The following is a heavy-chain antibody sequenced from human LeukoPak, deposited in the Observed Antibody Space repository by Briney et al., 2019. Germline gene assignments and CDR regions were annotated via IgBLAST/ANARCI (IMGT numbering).Heavy chain of an antibody. CDR3: AKRDYYGSGSYYNWYFDL. CDR1: GFTFSSYA. CDR2: ISGSGGST. J-gene: IGHJ2*01. Sequence: GGSLRLSCAVSGFTFSSYAMSWVRQAPGKGLEWVSAISGSGGSTYYADSVKGRFTISRDNSKNTLYLQMNSLRAEDTAVYYCAKRDYYGSGSYYNWYFDLWGRGTLVTISS. D-gene: IGHD3-10*01. V-gene: IGHV3-23*01.